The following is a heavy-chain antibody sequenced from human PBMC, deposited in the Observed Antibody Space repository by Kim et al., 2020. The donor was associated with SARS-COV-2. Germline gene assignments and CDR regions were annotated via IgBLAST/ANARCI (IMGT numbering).Heavy chain of an antibody. CDR2: ISGSGGST. J-gene: IGHJ6*02. V-gene: IGHV3-23*01. CDR3: AKDSVYSSTPAGVEDYYYYGMDV. D-gene: IGHD2-2*01. CDR1: GFTFSSYA. Sequence: GGSLRLSCAASGFTFSSYAMSWVRQAPGKGLEWVSAISGSGGSTYYADSVKGRFTISRDNSKNTLYLQMNSLRAEDTAVYYCAKDSVYSSTPAGVEDYYYYGMDVWGQGTTVTVSS.